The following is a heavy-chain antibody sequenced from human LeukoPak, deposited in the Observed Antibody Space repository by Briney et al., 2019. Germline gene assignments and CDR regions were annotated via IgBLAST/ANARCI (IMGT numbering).Heavy chain of an antibody. CDR3: ARPYYYDSRIDP. V-gene: IGHV4-30-4*01. CDR2: MYYSGST. J-gene: IGHJ5*02. D-gene: IGHD3-22*01. Sequence: KPSQTLSLTCTVSGGSISSGDYYWSWIRQPPGKGLEGIAYMYYSGSTYYNPSLKSRVTMSADTSKNQLSLKLSSVTAADTAVYYCARPYYYDSRIDPWGQGILVTVSS. CDR1: GGSISSGDYY.